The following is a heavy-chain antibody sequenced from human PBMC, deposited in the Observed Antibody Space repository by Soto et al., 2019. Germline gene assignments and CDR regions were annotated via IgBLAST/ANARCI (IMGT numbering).Heavy chain of an antibody. D-gene: IGHD1-7*01. J-gene: IGHJ6*02. Sequence: PSQTLSLTGAISGDSASSNSAAWNWIRPSPSRGLEWLGRTYYRSKWYNDYAVSVKSRITINPDTSKNQFSLQLNSVTPEDTAVYYCARDHGGTTYYYYGMDVWGQGTTVTVSS. CDR2: TYYRSKWYN. CDR3: ARDHGGTTYYYYGMDV. V-gene: IGHV6-1*01. CDR1: GDSASSNSAA.